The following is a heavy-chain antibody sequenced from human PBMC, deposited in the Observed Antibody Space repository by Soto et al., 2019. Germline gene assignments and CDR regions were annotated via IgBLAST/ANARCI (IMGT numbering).Heavy chain of an antibody. V-gene: IGHV1-18*04. J-gene: IGHJ6*02. CDR1: GYTFTSYG. Sequence: ASVKVSCKASGYTFTSYGISWVRQAPGQGLEWMGWISAYNGNTNYAQKLQGRVTMTTDTSTSTAYMELRSLRSDDTAVYYCARDHVVRGVIFPSLYYYYGMDVWGQGTTVTVSS. CDR3: ARDHVVRGVIFPSLYYYYGMDV. CDR2: ISAYNGNT. D-gene: IGHD3-10*01.